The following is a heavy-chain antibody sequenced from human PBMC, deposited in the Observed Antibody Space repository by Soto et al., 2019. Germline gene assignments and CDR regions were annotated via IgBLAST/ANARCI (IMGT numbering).Heavy chain of an antibody. CDR3: ARQGPGSY. CDR2: IFPGDSET. CDR1: GYSFSTYW. D-gene: IGHD2-15*01. V-gene: IGHV5-51*01. Sequence: PGESLKISCKGSGYSFSTYWIGWVRQIPGKGLEWRGLIFPGDSETTYSPSFQGHVSISADTSTSTAYLQWNSLKTSDSAIYYCARQGPGSYWGQGTQVTVSS. J-gene: IGHJ4*02.